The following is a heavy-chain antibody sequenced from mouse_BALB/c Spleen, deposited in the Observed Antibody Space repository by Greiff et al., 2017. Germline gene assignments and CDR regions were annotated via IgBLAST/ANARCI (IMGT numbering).Heavy chain of an antibody. D-gene: IGHD1-1*01. CDR1: GFTFSSYA. V-gene: IGHV5-9-4*01. CDR3: AREEGYGSRSAMDY. Sequence: EVHLVESGGGLVKPGGSLKLSCAASGFTFSSYAMSWVRQSPEKRLEWVAEISSGGSYTYYPDTVTGRFTISRDNAKNTLYLEMSSLRSEDTAMYYCAREEGYGSRSAMDYWGQGTSVTVSS. J-gene: IGHJ4*01. CDR2: ISSGGSYT.